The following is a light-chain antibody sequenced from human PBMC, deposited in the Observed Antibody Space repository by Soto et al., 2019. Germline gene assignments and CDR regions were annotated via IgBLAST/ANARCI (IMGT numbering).Light chain of an antibody. Sequence: DIQMTQSPSSLSASVGDRVTITCLASQGISNYLAWYQQIPGKVPKLLISAASTLQSGVPSRFSGSGSGTDFTLTISRLQADDVATYYCQKYTNVPAFGGGTKVEIK. V-gene: IGKV1-27*01. J-gene: IGKJ4*01. CDR1: QGISNY. CDR2: AAS. CDR3: QKYTNVPA.